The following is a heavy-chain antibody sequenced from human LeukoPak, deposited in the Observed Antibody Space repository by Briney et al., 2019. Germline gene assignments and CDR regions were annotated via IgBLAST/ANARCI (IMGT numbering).Heavy chain of an antibody. CDR3: ARALWSGPVYYGMDV. J-gene: IGHJ6*02. V-gene: IGHV3-21*06. Sequence: PGGSLRLSCAASGFTFSNYNFYWVRQAPGKGLEWVSSISSTSSYIYYADSVKGRFTISRDNAKNSLYLQMNSLRAEGTAVYYCARALWSGPVYYGMDVWGQGTTVTVSS. D-gene: IGHD3-10*01. CDR2: ISSTSSYI. CDR1: GFTFSNYN.